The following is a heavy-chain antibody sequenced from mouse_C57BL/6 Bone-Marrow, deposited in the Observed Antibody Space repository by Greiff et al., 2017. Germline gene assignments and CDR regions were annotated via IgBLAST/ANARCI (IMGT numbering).Heavy chain of an antibody. V-gene: IGHV1-9*01. CDR1: GFTFNGYW. D-gene: IGHD1-1*02. J-gene: IGHJ4*01. CDR2: ILPGSGST. Sequence: VQLQQSGAELMKPGASVTLSCKATGFTFNGYWIEWVKQRPGNGLEWIGEILPGSGSTNYHEKFKGKATFTADKSSNTAYMQLSSRTTEDSAIYYCARWWYAMYYWGQGTSVTVSS. CDR3: ARWWYAMYY.